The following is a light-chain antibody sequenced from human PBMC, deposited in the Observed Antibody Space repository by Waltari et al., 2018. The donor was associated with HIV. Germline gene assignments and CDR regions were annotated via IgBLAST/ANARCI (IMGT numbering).Light chain of an antibody. CDR3: CAHAGSRAIWV. CDR2: EVT. Sequence: QSALTQPASVSGSPGQSITISCSGTSSDVGRYALVSWYQQFPGKAPKLIIFEVTKRPSGVSNRFSGAKSGNTASLTISGLQAEDEAVYYCCAHAGSRAIWVLGGGTKLTVL. CDR1: SSDVGRYAL. V-gene: IGLV2-23*02. J-gene: IGLJ3*02.